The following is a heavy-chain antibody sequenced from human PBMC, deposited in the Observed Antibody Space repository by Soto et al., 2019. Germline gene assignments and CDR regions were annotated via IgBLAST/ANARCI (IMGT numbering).Heavy chain of an antibody. CDR1: GDATSSGGHY. D-gene: IGHD3-10*01. Sequence: SETLSLTCTFSGDATSSGGHYWSWSRQHPGKGVEWMGYIDYSGSTYYNRSLKSRVTISVDTSKNQFSLKLSFVTAADTALSYCARDLVYHRSGSSGGLDYWGKGPMVTISS. CDR2: IDYSGST. J-gene: IGHJ4*02. V-gene: IGHV4-31*02. CDR3: ARDLVYHRSGSSGGLDY.